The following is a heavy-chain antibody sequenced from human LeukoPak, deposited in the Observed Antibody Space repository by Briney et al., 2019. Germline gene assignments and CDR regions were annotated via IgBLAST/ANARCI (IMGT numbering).Heavy chain of an antibody. V-gene: IGHV5-51*01. CDR2: IYPGDSDT. D-gene: IGHD2-2*02. CDR1: GYSFTSYW. J-gene: IGHJ4*02. Sequence: GESLKISCKGSGYSFTSYWIGWVRQMPGKGLEWMGIIYPGDSDTRYSPSFQGQVTISAEKSISTAYLQWSSLKASDTAMYYCARHLPANPAAIFSDYWGQGTLVTVSS. CDR3: ARHLPANPAAIFSDY.